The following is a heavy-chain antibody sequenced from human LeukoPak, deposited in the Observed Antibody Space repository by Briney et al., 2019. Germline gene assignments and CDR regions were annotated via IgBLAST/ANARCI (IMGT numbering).Heavy chain of an antibody. CDR3: ARHWAHYYDGLPPRRANCFDP. D-gene: IGHD3-22*01. J-gene: IGHJ5*02. V-gene: IGHV5-51*01. Sequence: GESLKISCKGSGYNFSNYWIVWVRQMPGKGLEWMGIINLGDSETRYSPSFQGQVTISADKSISTAYLQWSSLKASDTAIYYCARHWAHYYDGLPPRRANCFDPWGQGTLVTVSS. CDR1: GYNFSNYW. CDR2: INLGDSET.